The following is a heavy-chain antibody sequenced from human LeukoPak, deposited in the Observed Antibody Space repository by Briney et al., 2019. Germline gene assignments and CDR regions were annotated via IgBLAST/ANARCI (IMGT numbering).Heavy chain of an antibody. V-gene: IGHV1-2*02. D-gene: IGHD5-12*01. Sequence: ASVKVSCKASGYTFTGYYMHWVRQAPGQGREWMGWINPNSGGTNYAQKFQGRVTMTRDTSISTAYMELSRLRSDDTAVYYCARDIVATITGGDFDSWGQGTLVTVSS. CDR2: INPNSGGT. CDR1: GYTFTGYY. CDR3: ARDIVATITGGDFDS. J-gene: IGHJ4*02.